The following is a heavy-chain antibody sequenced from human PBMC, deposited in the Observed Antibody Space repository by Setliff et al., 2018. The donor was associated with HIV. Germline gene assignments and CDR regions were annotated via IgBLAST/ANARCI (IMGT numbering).Heavy chain of an antibody. CDR1: GYSISSSHY. J-gene: IGHJ4*02. CDR2: IYYSGST. D-gene: IGHD3-22*01. CDR3: ARVLDYYDSSPYYFDY. Sequence: PSETLSLTCTVSGYSISSSHYWSWIRQPPGKGLEWIGSIYYSGSTNYHPSLKSRVTISLDTSKSQFSLKLSSVTAADTAMYYCARVLDYYDSSPYYFDYWGQGTLVTVSS. V-gene: IGHV4-38-2*02.